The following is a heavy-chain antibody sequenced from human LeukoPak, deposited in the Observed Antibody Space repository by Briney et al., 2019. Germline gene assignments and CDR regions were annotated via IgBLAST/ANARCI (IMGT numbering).Heavy chain of an antibody. D-gene: IGHD3-16*01. CDR2: VNHGGNT. CDR1: NGSFSGYY. V-gene: IGHV4-34*01. CDR3: ARAAWNGGGGFDP. J-gene: IGHJ5*02. Sequence: SSETLSLTCAVYNGSFSGYYWSWIRQSPGKGLEWIGEVNHGGNTNHNPSLRSRVTISVDTSKNHFSLNLRSVTAADTAVYNCARAAWNGGGGFDPWGQGTLVTVSS.